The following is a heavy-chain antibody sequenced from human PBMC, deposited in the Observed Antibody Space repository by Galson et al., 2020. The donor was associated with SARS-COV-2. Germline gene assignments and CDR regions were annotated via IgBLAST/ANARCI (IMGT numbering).Heavy chain of an antibody. Sequence: SETLSLTCAISGDRVSSNTAAWHWVRQSPSRGLEWLGRTYYRSKWYYDYAPSVKSRLTIHPDTSKHQFSLQLTSVTPGDTAVYYCARDYKSSWRPVYLCNGVEVWGRGTSVIVAS. CDR2: TYYRSKWYY. CDR3: ARDYKSSWRPVYLCNGVEV. CDR1: GDRVSSNTAA. J-gene: IGHJ6*04. D-gene: IGHD1-20*01. V-gene: IGHV6-1*01.